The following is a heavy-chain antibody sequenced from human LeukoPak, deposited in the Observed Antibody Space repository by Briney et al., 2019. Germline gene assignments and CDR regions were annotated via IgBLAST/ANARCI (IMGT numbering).Heavy chain of an antibody. Sequence: GGSLRLSCAASGFTFDDYAMHWVRQAPGKGLEWVSLISGDGNSTNYAGSVKGRFTISRDNNKNSLYLQMNSLRTEDTAFYYCATNSGAYYYDTSGYYDFWGQGTLVTVSS. CDR2: ISGDGNST. D-gene: IGHD3-22*01. CDR1: GFTFDDYA. V-gene: IGHV3-43*02. CDR3: ATNSGAYYYDTSGYYDF. J-gene: IGHJ4*02.